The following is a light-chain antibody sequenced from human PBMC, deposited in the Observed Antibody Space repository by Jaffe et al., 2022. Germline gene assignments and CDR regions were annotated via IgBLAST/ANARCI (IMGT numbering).Light chain of an antibody. J-gene: IGLJ2*01. CDR3: CSATTTSVV. Sequence: QSALTQPASVSGSPGQSITISCTGAITDVGSYNLVSWYQKEPGKAPKLMIYEGNKRPSGVSDRFSGSKSGNTASLTISGLQAEDEADYFCCSATTTSVVFGGGTKVTVL. CDR2: EGN. CDR1: ITDVGSYNL. V-gene: IGLV2-23*01.